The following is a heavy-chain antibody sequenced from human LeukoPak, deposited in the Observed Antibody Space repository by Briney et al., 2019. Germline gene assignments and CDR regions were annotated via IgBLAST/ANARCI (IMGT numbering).Heavy chain of an antibody. V-gene: IGHV4-39*01. J-gene: IGHJ6*03. D-gene: IGHD3-3*02. CDR3: ARHSFFSYYMDV. Sequence: PSETLSLTCSVSDDSITMYYWTWIRQPPGKGLEWIGSIYYSGSTYYNPSLKSRVTISVDTSKNQFSLKLSSVTAADTAVYYCARHSFFSYYMDVWGKGTTVTIPS. CDR2: IYYSGST. CDR1: DDSITMYY.